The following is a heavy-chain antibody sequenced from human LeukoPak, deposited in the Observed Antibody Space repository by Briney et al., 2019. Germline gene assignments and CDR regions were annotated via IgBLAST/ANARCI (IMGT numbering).Heavy chain of an antibody. Sequence: SETLSLTCTFSGVAISSHFWSWIRQPAGKGMEWIGRIYTSGTTNYNPSFKSRVTMSVDPSKNQFSLRLSSVSAADTAVYYCARGYDTINFEYWGQGTLVTVSS. J-gene: IGHJ4*02. CDR3: ARGYDTINFEY. D-gene: IGHD3-9*01. CDR1: GVAISSHF. CDR2: IYTSGTT. V-gene: IGHV4-4*07.